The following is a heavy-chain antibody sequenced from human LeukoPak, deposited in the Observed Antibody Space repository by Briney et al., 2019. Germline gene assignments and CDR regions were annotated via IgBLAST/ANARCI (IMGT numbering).Heavy chain of an antibody. D-gene: IGHD4-11*01. V-gene: IGHV3-23*01. J-gene: IGHJ4*02. Sequence: GGSLRLSCAASGFTFSSYAKSWVRQAPGKGLEWVSAISGSGGSTYYADSVKGRFTISRDNSKNTLYLQMNSLRAEDTAVYYCAKDWDLTTVTTHDYWGQGTLVTVSS. CDR3: AKDWDLTTVTTHDY. CDR2: ISGSGGST. CDR1: GFTFSSYA.